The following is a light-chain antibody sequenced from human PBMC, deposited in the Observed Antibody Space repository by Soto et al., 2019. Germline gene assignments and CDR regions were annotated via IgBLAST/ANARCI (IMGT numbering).Light chain of an antibody. CDR3: SSYTTSTSFIL. CDR1: SSDVGGYKY. CDR2: EVT. V-gene: IGLV2-8*01. J-gene: IGLJ2*01. Sequence: QSALTQPPSASGSPGQSVTLSCTGTSSDVGGYKYVSWYQQHPGKAPKLLIFEVTRRPSGVPDRFSGSKSGNTASLTISGLQAEDEAYYYCSSYTTSTSFILFGGGTKLTVL.